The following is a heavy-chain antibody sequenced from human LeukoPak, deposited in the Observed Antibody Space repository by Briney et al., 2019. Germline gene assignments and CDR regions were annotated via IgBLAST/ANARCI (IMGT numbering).Heavy chain of an antibody. CDR2: ISAYNVNT. D-gene: IGHD3-22*01. CDR1: GYTFTSYG. J-gene: IGHJ3*02. Sequence: GASVKVSCKASGYTFTSYGISWVRQAPGQGLEWMGWISAYNVNTNYAQKLQGRVTMTTDTSTSTAYMELRSLRSDDTAVYYCARDFGAYYYDSSGYAVAFDIWGQGTMVTVSS. V-gene: IGHV1-18*01. CDR3: ARDFGAYYYDSSGYAVAFDI.